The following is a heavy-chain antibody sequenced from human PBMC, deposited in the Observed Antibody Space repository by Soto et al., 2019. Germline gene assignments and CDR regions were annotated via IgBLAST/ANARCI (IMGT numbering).Heavy chain of an antibody. J-gene: IGHJ5*02. V-gene: IGHV1-18*01. CDR2: ISAYNGNT. Sequence: QVQLVQSGAEVKKPGASVKVSCKASGYTFTSHGISWVRQAPGQGLEWMGWISAYNGNTNYAQKLQGRVTMTTDTSTSTAYMELRSLRSDDTAVYYCARDPYYDFWSGYTWFDPWGQGTLVTVSS. CDR3: ARDPYYDFWSGYTWFDP. CDR1: GYTFTSHG. D-gene: IGHD3-3*01.